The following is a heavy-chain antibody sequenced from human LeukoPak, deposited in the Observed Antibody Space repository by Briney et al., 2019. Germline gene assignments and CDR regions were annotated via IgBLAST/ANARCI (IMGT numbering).Heavy chain of an antibody. D-gene: IGHD6-19*01. Sequence: PETLSLTCAVYGGSFSGYYWSWIRQPPGKGLEWVGEINHSGSTNYNPSLKSRVTISVDTSKNQFSLKLSSVTAADTAVYYCARHPRGLAVAGYYFDYWGQGTLVTVSS. CDR3: ARHPRGLAVAGYYFDY. CDR2: INHSGST. J-gene: IGHJ4*02. CDR1: GGSFSGYY. V-gene: IGHV4-34*01.